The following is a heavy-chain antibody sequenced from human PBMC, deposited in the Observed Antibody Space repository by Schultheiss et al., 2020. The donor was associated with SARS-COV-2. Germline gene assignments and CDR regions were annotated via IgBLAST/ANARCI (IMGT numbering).Heavy chain of an antibody. CDR2: IYYSGST. Sequence: SETLSLTCAVYGGSFSGYYWNWIRLPPGKGLEWIGYIYYSGSTNYNPSLKSRVTISVDTSKNQFSLKLSSVTAADTAVYYCARDYYGSGSYLDYWGQGTLVTVSS. J-gene: IGHJ4*02. CDR1: GGSFSGYY. V-gene: IGHV4-59*01. CDR3: ARDYYGSGSYLDY. D-gene: IGHD3-10*01.